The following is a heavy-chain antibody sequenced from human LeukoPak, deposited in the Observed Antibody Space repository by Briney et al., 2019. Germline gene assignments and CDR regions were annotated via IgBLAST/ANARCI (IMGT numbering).Heavy chain of an antibody. J-gene: IGHJ4*02. Sequence: GGSLRLSCAASGFTFSSYGMHWVRQAPGKGQEWVAFTRYDGSNKYYEDSVKGRFTISRDNSKNTLYLQMNSLRAEDTAVYYCAKELSRRGWYHFDYWGQGTLVTVSS. D-gene: IGHD6-19*01. CDR1: GFTFSSYG. V-gene: IGHV3-30*02. CDR2: TRYDGSNK. CDR3: AKELSRRGWYHFDY.